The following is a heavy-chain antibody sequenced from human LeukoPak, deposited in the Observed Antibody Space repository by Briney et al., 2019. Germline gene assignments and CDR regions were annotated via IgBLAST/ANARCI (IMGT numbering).Heavy chain of an antibody. V-gene: IGHV3-23*01. D-gene: IGHD3-16*01. CDR3: AKRGSSSPFDS. Sequence: GGSLRLSCAASGFTFSSYAMSWVRQAPGKGLEWVSTISGSGTGTYYADSVKGRFTISRDNSKNTLSLQMNGLRAEDTAVYSCAKRGSSSPFDSWGQGTLVTVSS. CDR2: ISGSGTGT. J-gene: IGHJ4*02. CDR1: GFTFSSYA.